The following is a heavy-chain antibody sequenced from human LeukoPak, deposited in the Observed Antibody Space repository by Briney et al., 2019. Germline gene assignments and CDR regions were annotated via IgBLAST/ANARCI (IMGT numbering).Heavy chain of an antibody. CDR3: AKAMAGSTYYFDS. CDR1: GFTFSSYG. CDR2: ISYDGSNK. V-gene: IGHV3-30*18. Sequence: HPGGSLRLSCAASGFTFSSYGMHWVRQAPGKGLEWVAVISYDGSNKYYADSVKGRFTISRDNSKNTLYLQMSSLRAEDTAVYYCAKAMAGSTYYFDSWGQGTLVTVSS. J-gene: IGHJ4*02. D-gene: IGHD6-19*01.